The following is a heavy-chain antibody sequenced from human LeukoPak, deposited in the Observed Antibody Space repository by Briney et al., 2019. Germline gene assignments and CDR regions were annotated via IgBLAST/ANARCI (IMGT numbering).Heavy chain of an antibody. Sequence: SETLSLTCTVAGGSISSSGYYWGWIRQPPGKGLEWSGSLYYGGSTYYNPSLKSRVTISADTSKNQFSLNLSSVTAADTALYYCARRAVAGGYWYFDLWGRGALVTVSS. D-gene: IGHD6-13*01. J-gene: IGHJ2*01. V-gene: IGHV4-39*01. CDR3: ARRAVAGGYWYFDL. CDR1: GGSISSSGYY. CDR2: LYYGGST.